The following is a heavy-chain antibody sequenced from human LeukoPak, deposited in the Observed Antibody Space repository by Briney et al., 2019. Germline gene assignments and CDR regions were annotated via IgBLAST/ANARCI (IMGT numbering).Heavy chain of an antibody. CDR1: GGSMSNSY. CDR3: AASSLAVVDKDSFDD. V-gene: IGHV4-59*01. CDR2: IYYTGRT. D-gene: IGHD6-19*01. J-gene: IGHJ4*02. Sequence: SETLSLTCSVSGGSMSNSYWSWIRQPPGQGLEWIGYIYYTGRTSYNPSLKTRITMSVDTSKNKFSLSLRSVTAADTAVYYCAASSLAVVDKDSFDDWGQGTLVTVSS.